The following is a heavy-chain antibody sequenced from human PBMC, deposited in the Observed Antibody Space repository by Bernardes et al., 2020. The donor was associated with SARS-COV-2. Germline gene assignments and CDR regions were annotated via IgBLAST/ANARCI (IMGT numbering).Heavy chain of an antibody. CDR1: GGSVSSGSYY. D-gene: IGHD3-3*01. CDR2: IYYSGST. CDR3: ARFERDDFWSGSRPGFSKCL. J-gene: IGHJ4*02. Sequence: SETLSLTCTVSGGSVSSGSYYWSWIRQPPGKGLEWIGYIYYSGSTNYNPSLKSRVTISVDTSKNQFSLKLSSVTAADTAVYYCARFERDDFWSGSRPGFSKCLWGQGTLVTVSS. V-gene: IGHV4-61*01.